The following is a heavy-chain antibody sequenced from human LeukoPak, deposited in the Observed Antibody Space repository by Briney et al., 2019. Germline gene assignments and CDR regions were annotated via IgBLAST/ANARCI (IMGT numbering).Heavy chain of an antibody. CDR1: GFTFSNYA. Sequence: GGSLRLSCAASGFTFSNYAVHWVRQAPGKGLEWVALISIDGYNGYYADSAKGRFTISRDNSKHTLYLQMNSLRAEDTAVYYCARLDSGYNAYAPFDHWGQGTLVTVSS. CDR3: ARLDSGYNAYAPFDH. D-gene: IGHD5-12*01. J-gene: IGHJ4*02. CDR2: ISIDGYNG. V-gene: IGHV3-30-3*01.